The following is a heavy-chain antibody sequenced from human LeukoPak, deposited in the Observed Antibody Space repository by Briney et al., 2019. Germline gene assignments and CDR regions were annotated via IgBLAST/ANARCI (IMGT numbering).Heavy chain of an antibody. CDR3: AKDGYTEWLGLYYFDY. CDR2: ISSSSSYI. J-gene: IGHJ4*02. CDR1: GFTFKNYA. Sequence: GGSLRLSCATSGFTFKNYAMNWVRQAPGKGLEWVSSISSSSSYIYYADSVKGRFTISRDNAKNSLFLQMNSLRAEDTAVYYCAKDGYTEWLGLYYFDYWGQGTLVTVSS. D-gene: IGHD6-19*01. V-gene: IGHV3-21*04.